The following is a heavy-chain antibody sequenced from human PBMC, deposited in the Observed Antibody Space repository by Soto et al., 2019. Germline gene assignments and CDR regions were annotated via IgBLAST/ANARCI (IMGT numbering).Heavy chain of an antibody. D-gene: IGHD3-16*01. CDR3: AREMAGLGGEYDY. V-gene: IGHV1-18*01. CDR2: ISGSSGNA. Sequence: QVPLVQSGAEVKNPGASVKVSCKTSGYTFTKYGVGWVRQAPGQGLEWMGWISGSSGNANYAEKVQGRITLTTDTSTSPAYIELRSLRSVDTAVYYCAREMAGLGGEYDYWGQGTLVTVSS. J-gene: IGHJ4*02. CDR1: GYTFTKYG.